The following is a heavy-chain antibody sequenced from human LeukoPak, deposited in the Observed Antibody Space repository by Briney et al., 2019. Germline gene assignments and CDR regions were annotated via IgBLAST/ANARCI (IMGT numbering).Heavy chain of an antibody. J-gene: IGHJ5*02. CDR2: IIPILGIA. CDR3: ARGMACGGDCYMVDDWFDP. D-gene: IGHD2-21*02. CDR1: GGTFSSYT. Sequence: RASVKVSCKASGGTFSSYTISWVRQAPGQGLEWMGRIIPILGIANYAQKFQGRVTITADKSTSTAYMELSSLRSEDTAVYYYARGMACGGDCYMVDDWFDPWGQGTLVTVSS. V-gene: IGHV1-69*02.